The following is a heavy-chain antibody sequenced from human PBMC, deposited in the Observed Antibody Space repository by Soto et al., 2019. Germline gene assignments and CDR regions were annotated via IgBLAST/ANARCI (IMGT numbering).Heavy chain of an antibody. D-gene: IGHD3-22*01. CDR2: ITGSGRDT. V-gene: IGHV3-23*01. Sequence: PGGSLRLSCAASGFTFRNNVLSWVCQAPGKGLDWVSGITGSGRDTYYADSVKGRFTISRDNANDSVYLQMNSLRADDSAIYYCARTESPLKVITFFDAWGQGALVTVSS. CDR3: ARTESPLKVITFFDA. J-gene: IGHJ4*02. CDR1: GFTFRNNV.